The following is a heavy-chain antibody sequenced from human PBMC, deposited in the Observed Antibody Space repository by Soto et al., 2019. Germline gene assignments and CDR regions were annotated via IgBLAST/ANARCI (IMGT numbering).Heavy chain of an antibody. V-gene: IGHV3-74*01. D-gene: IGHD1-26*01. CDR1: GFTFSSYW. J-gene: IGHJ4*02. Sequence: SCAASGFTFSSYWMHWVRQAPGKGLVWVSRINSDGSSTSYADSVKGRFTISRDNAKNTLYLQMNSLRAEDTAVYYCASYSGSYTTFDYWGQGTLVTVSS. CDR3: ASYSGSYTTFDY. CDR2: INSDGSST.